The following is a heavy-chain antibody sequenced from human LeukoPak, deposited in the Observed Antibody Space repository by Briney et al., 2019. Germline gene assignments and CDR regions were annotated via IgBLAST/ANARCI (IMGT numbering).Heavy chain of an antibody. D-gene: IGHD6-13*01. J-gene: IGHJ4*02. Sequence: GGSLRLSCAASGFTFSSYAMSWVRQAPGKGLEWVSAISGSGGSTYYADSVKGRFTISRDNSKNTLYLQMNSLRAEDTAVYYCAKDRWEGAAAGTIFDYWGQGTLVTVSS. CDR1: GFTFSSYA. CDR2: ISGSGGST. V-gene: IGHV3-23*01. CDR3: AKDRWEGAAAGTIFDY.